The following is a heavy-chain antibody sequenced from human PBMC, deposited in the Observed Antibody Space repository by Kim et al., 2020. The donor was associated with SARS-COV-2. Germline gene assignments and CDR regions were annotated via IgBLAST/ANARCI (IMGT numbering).Heavy chain of an antibody. CDR2: IKSKTDGGTT. CDR1: GFTFSNAW. Sequence: GGSLRLSCAASGFTFSNAWMSWVRQAPGKGLEWVGRIKSKTDGGTTDYAAPVKGRFTISRDDSKHTLYLQMNSLKTEDTAVYYCTTGPTATTARYYGMDVWGQGTTVTVSS. J-gene: IGHJ6*02. CDR3: TTGPTATTARYYGMDV. D-gene: IGHD5-18*01. V-gene: IGHV3-15*01.